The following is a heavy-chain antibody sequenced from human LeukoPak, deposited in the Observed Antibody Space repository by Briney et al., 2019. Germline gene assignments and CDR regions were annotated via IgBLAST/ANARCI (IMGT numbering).Heavy chain of an antibody. J-gene: IGHJ4*02. Sequence: SETLSLACAVYGGSFSGYYWSWIRQPPGKGLEWIGEINHSGSTNYNPSLKSRVTISVDTSKNQFSLKLSSVTAADTAVYYCASVRSYGSGSYPYWGQGTLVTVSS. CDR2: INHSGST. D-gene: IGHD3-10*01. CDR3: ASVRSYGSGSYPY. V-gene: IGHV4-34*01. CDR1: GGSFSGYY.